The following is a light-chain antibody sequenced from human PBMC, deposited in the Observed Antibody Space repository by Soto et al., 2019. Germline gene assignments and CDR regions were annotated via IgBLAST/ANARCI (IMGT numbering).Light chain of an antibody. CDR1: QSIGSW. CDR3: QQYNSYSYT. CDR2: KAS. Sequence: DIQMTQSPSTLSASVGDRVTITCRASQSIGSWLAWYQQKPGKAPKLLIFKASSLESGVPSRFSGSGSGTDFTLTISSLQPDDFATFYCQQYNSYSYTFGQATKLEIK. V-gene: IGKV1-5*03. J-gene: IGKJ2*01.